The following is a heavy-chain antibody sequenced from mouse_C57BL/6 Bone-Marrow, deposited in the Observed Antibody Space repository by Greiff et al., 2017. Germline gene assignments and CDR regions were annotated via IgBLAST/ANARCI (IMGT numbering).Heavy chain of an antibody. CDR1: GYTFTSYW. D-gene: IGHD1-1*01. CDR2: IDPSDSET. V-gene: IGHV1-52*01. Sequence: VQLQQSGAELVRPGSSVKLSCKASGYTFTSYWMHWVKQRPIQGLEWIGNIDPSDSETHYNQKFKDKATLTVDKSSITAYMQLSSLTSEDSTFYYYARLGYGSSWYFAVWGTGTTVTVSS. J-gene: IGHJ1*03. CDR3: ARLGYGSSWYFAV.